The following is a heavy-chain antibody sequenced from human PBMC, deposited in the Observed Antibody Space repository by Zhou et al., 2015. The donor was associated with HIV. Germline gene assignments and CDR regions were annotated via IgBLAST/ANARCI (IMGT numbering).Heavy chain of an antibody. CDR3: AKDGGLRYTSSDDYYYMDV. V-gene: IGHV3-30*02. D-gene: IGHD6-6*01. CDR2: IHFDEANT. CDR1: GFTFSGYG. Sequence: QVQLVESGGGVVQPGRSLRLSCVVSGFTFSGYGMHWVRQAPGKGLEWVAFIHFDEANTYDADSVKGRFTISRDKSKNTLYLQMNSLRTEDTAVYYCAKDGGLRYTSSDDYYYMDVWGRGTTVTVTS. J-gene: IGHJ6*03.